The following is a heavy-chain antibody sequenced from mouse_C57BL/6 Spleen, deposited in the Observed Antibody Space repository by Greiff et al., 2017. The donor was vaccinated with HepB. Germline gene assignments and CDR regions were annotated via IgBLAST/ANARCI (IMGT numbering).Heavy chain of an antibody. D-gene: IGHD2-3*01. V-gene: IGHV5-15*01. J-gene: IGHJ2*01. Sequence: DVMLVESGGGLVQPGGSLKLSCAASGFTFSDYGMAWVRQAPRKGPEWVAFISNLAYSIYYADTVTGRFTISRENAKNTLYLEMSSLRSEDTAMYYCAREADGYYGGFDYWGQGTTLTVSS. CDR3: AREADGYYGGFDY. CDR2: ISNLAYSI. CDR1: GFTFSDYG.